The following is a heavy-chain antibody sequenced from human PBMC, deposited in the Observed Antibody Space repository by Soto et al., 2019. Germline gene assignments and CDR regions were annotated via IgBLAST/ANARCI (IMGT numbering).Heavy chain of an antibody. J-gene: IGHJ4*02. Sequence: GGSLRLSCAASGFTFSSYTMNWVRQAPGKGLEWVSRISGNADSTYYADSVKGRFTISRDNSKNTLYLQMSSLRGEDTAIYYCAKRRGHYSSSSQYYFDYWGQGTLVTVSS. V-gene: IGHV3-23*01. D-gene: IGHD6-6*01. CDR3: AKRRGHYSSSSQYYFDY. CDR1: GFTFSSYT. CDR2: ISGNADST.